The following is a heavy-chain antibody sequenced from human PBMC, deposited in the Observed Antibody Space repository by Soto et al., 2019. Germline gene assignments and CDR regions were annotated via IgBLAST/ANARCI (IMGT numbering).Heavy chain of an antibody. J-gene: IGHJ4*02. D-gene: IGHD1-20*01. CDR3: ARHYNTGAFFDY. Sequence: QLQLQESGPGLVKSSETLSLTCTVSGGSISSPHHWGWIRQPPGKGLEWIGSVFYSGSPYYSPSFKSRITVSVDTSNNQFSLRLRSVTASDTAVYFCARHYNTGAFFDYWGQGNLVTVSS. CDR2: VFYSGSP. V-gene: IGHV4-39*01. CDR1: GGSISSPHH.